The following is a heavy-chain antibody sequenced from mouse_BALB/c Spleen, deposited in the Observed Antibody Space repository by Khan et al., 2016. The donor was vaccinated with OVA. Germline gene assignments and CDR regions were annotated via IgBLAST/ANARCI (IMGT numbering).Heavy chain of an antibody. CDR2: ISYSGST. V-gene: IGHV3-2*02. J-gene: IGHJ4*01. CDR1: GYSITSDYA. Sequence: EVQRVESGPGLVKPSQSLSLTCTVTGYSITSDYAWNWIRQFPGNKLEWMGYISYSGSTNYNPALKSRISITRDTSKNQFFLQLNSVTTEDTATYYCARDGSRYNYAMDYWGQGTSVTVSS. D-gene: IGHD2-3*01. CDR3: ARDGSRYNYAMDY.